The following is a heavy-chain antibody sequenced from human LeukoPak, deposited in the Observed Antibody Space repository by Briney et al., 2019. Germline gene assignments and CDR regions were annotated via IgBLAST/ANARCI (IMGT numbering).Heavy chain of an antibody. CDR1: GFIFSSRW. D-gene: IGHD3-10*01. Sequence: GGSLRLSCTVSGFIFSSRWMHWVRQAPGKGLVWVAVIKNDGNSNYADSVKGRFIAPRDDAKNTVYLQISSLRADDTAVYYCHPLAYITNWGQGTLVTVSS. CDR2: IKNDGNS. V-gene: IGHV3-74*01. J-gene: IGHJ4*02. CDR3: HPLAYITN.